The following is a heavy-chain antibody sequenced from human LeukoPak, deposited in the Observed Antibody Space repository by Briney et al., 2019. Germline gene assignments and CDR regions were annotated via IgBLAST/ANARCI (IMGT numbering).Heavy chain of an antibody. D-gene: IGHD5-12*01. CDR2: ISGSGGST. CDR3: AKGRGAGWFDP. J-gene: IGHJ5*02. Sequence: GGSLRLSCAASGFTFSTYAMSWVRQAPGKGLEWVSTISGSGGSTYYADSVKGRFTISRDNSKNTLYLQMNSLRAEDTAVYYCAKGRGAGWFDPWGQGTLVTVSS. V-gene: IGHV3-23*01. CDR1: GFTFSTYA.